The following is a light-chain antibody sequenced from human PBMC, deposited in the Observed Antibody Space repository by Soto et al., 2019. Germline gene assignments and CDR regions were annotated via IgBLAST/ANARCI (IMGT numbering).Light chain of an antibody. CDR3: QQYDDYWT. CDR1: QSISSW. CDR2: KAS. Sequence: DLQMTQSPSTLSASVGDRVTITCRASQSISSWLAWYQQKPGKAPKLLIYKASSLESGVPSRFSGSGSGTVFTLTITSLQPDDFATYYCQQYDDYWTFGQGTKVEIK. V-gene: IGKV1-5*03. J-gene: IGKJ1*01.